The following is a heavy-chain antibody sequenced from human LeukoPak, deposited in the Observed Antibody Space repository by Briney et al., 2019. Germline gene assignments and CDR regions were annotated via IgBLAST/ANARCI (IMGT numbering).Heavy chain of an antibody. D-gene: IGHD3-9*01. CDR3: ARSTYYDILTGYQYYFDY. V-gene: IGHV1-2*02. CDR2: FHPNSGVT. Sequence: ASVKVSCKASGYTFTGYYMHWVRQVPGQGLEILGWFHPNSGVTNYAQNFQGRVTMTSDTSISTAYMGLSRLRSDDTAVYYCARSTYYDILTGYQYYFDYWGQGTLVTVSS. CDR1: GYTFTGYY. J-gene: IGHJ4*02.